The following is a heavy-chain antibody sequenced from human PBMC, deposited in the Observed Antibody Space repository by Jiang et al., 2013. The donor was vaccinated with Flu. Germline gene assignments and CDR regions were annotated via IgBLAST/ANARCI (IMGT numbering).Heavy chain of an antibody. V-gene: IGHV6-1*01. Sequence: SVSSNSAAWNWIRQSPSRGLEWLGRTYYRSKWYNDYAVSVKSRITINPDTFKNQFSLQLNSVTPEDTAVYYCARGVESRENWFDPWGQGTLVTVSS. CDR3: ARGVESRENWFDP. CDR2: TYYRSKWYN. D-gene: IGHD1-1*01. J-gene: IGHJ5*02. CDR1: SVSSNSAA.